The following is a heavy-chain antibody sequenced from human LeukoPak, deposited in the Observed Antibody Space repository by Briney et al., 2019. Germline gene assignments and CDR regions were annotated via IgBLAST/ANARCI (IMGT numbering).Heavy chain of an antibody. CDR1: GFTFSNAW. CDR3: VGGSTETRTDYYYGMDI. Sequence: KPGGSLRLSCAASGFTFSNAWMTWVRQAPGKGLEWVRRIKSKTDGGTADYAAPVSGRFTISRDDSKTTLYLQMTSLKTEDTAVYYCVGGSTETRTDYYYGMDIWGQGTTVTVSS. V-gene: IGHV3-15*01. J-gene: IGHJ6*02. CDR2: IKSKTDGGTA. D-gene: IGHD1-1*01.